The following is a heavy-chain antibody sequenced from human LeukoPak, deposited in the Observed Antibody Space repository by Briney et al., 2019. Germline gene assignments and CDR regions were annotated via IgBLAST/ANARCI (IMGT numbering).Heavy chain of an antibody. J-gene: IGHJ6*02. CDR2: INHSGST. V-gene: IGHV4-34*01. CDR3: ARELDSSGSTPYYYYHGMDV. Sequence: SETLSLTCAVYGGSFSGYYWSWIRQPPGKGLEWIGEINHSGSTNYNPSLKSRVTISVDTSKNQFSLKVSSETAADTAVYYCARELDSSGSTPYYYYHGMDVWGQGTTVTVSS. D-gene: IGHD3-22*01. CDR1: GGSFSGYY.